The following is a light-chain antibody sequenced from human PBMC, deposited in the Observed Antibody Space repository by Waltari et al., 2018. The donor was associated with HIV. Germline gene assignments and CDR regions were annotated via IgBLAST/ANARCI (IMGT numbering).Light chain of an antibody. CDR2: AVS. Sequence: QFALTQPASVSGSPGNFITISCIGSRSDIGAYNFVSWYKQRPGKAPKLMIYAVSVRPSGSSNRFSGSKSGITAALTISGLQADDEADYYCASYTRSGILLFGGGTRLTVL. J-gene: IGLJ2*01. V-gene: IGLV2-14*03. CDR3: ASYTRSGILL. CDR1: RSDIGAYNF.